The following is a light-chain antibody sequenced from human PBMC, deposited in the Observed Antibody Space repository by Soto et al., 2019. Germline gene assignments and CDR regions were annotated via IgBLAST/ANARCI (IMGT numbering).Light chain of an antibody. CDR3: NHYNNWPRT. CDR1: QSVSNN. V-gene: IGKV3-15*01. CDR2: AAS. Sequence: ETMMTQSPATLSVSPGERATLSCRASQSVSNNLAWYQQKPGQAPRLLIYAASIRATGIPARFSGRGSGTEITPTISSLQSEDFTGYFTNHYNNWPRTFGPGTEVDV. J-gene: IGKJ3*01.